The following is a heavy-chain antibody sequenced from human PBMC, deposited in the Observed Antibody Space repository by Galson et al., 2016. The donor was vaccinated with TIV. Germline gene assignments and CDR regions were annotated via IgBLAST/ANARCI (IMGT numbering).Heavy chain of an antibody. D-gene: IGHD3-16*01. CDR1: GGVFNNWA. J-gene: IGHJ6*02. CDR2: ITPLSGP. V-gene: IGHV1-69*13. Sequence: SVKVSCKASGGVFNNWAIIWVRQAPGQGLEWMGGITPLSGPTYTDKYQGRLTVTATYMDLSSLRLDDTAVYYCARGGHYALDVWGQGTSVIVSS. CDR3: ARGGHYALDV.